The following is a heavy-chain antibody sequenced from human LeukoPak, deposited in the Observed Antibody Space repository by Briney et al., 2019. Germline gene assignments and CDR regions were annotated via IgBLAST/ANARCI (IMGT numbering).Heavy chain of an antibody. V-gene: IGHV3-30*04. CDR1: GFTFGSYA. CDR2: ISYDGSNK. Sequence: PGGSLRLSCAASGFTFGSYAMHWVRQAPGKGLEWVAVISYDGSNKYYADSVKGRFTISRDNSKNTLYLQMNSLRAEDTAVYYCATEITMVRGVIGHWGQGTLVTVSS. J-gene: IGHJ5*02. D-gene: IGHD3-10*01. CDR3: ATEITMVRGVIGH.